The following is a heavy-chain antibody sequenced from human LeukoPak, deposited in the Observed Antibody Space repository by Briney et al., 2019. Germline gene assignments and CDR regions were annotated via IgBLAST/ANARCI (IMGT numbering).Heavy chain of an antibody. J-gene: IGHJ5*02. D-gene: IGHD3-16*01. V-gene: IGHV4-31*03. Sequence: SQTLSLTCTVSGASISSGGYYWGWIRQYPGTGLEWIGNIYYSGSTYYNPSLQSRVAISIDTSNHQFSLNLSSVTAADTAVYFCARDPGGYNWFDPWGQGILVTVSS. CDR3: ARDPGGYNWFDP. CDR2: IYYSGST. CDR1: GASISSGGYY.